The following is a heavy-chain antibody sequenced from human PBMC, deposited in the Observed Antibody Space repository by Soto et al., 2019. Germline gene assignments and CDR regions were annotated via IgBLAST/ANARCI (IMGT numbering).Heavy chain of an antibody. V-gene: IGHV3-23*01. Sequence: GVSLRLSCAASGFTFSSYAMSWVRQAPGKGLEWVSAISGSGGSTYYADSVKGRFTISRDNSKNTLYLQMNSLRAEFTAVYYCAKRHTGTTSFYFDYWGQGTLVTVSS. CDR1: GFTFSSYA. D-gene: IGHD1-7*01. CDR2: ISGSGGST. J-gene: IGHJ4*02. CDR3: AKRHTGTTSFYFDY.